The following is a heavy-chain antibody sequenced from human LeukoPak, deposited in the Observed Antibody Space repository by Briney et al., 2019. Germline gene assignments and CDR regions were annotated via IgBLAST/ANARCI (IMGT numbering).Heavy chain of an antibody. J-gene: IGHJ3*02. D-gene: IGHD2-2*01. Sequence: GGSLRLSCAASGFSFSDYWMSWVRQAPGKGLEWVANIKQDGSDKYYVDSVKGRFTISRDNAKNSLYLQMNSLRVEDTAVYYCARGRYCSSISCYCFDIWGQGTMVTVSS. CDR3: ARGRYCSSISCYCFDI. V-gene: IGHV3-7*01. CDR2: IKQDGSDK. CDR1: GFSFSDYW.